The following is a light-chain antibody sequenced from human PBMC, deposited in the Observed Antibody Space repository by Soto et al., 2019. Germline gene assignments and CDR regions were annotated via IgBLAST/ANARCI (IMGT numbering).Light chain of an antibody. CDR2: DVS. V-gene: IGLV2-11*01. J-gene: IGLJ3*02. CDR1: SSDVGEYDY. Sequence: QSALTQPRSVSGSPGQSVTISCTGTSSDVGEYDYVSWYQHHPGKAPKLTIYDVSQRPSGVPDRFSGSKSGNTASLTISGLQAEDEAHYYCCSYAGSRVFGGGTKLTVL. CDR3: CSYAGSRV.